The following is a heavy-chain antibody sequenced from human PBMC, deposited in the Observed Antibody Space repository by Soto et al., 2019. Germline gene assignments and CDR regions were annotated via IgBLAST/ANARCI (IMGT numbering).Heavy chain of an antibody. J-gene: IGHJ6*03. V-gene: IGHV1-3*01. Sequence: GASVKVSCKASGYTFTSYAMHWVRQAPGQRLEWMGWINAGNGNTKYSQKFQGRVTITRDTSASTAYMELSGLRSEGTAVYYCARDLKREIRSWYYYMDVWGKGTTVTVSS. CDR2: INAGNGNT. D-gene: IGHD6-13*01. CDR3: ARDLKREIRSWYYYMDV. CDR1: GYTFTSYA.